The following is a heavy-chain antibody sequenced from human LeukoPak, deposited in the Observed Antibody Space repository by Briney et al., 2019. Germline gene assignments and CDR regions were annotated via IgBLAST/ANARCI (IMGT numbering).Heavy chain of an antibody. V-gene: IGHV3-30*02. CDR2: IRYDGSNK. Sequence: GGSLRLSCAASGFTFSSYAMSWVRQAPGKGLEWVAFIRYDGSNKYYADSVKGRFTISRDNSKSTLYIQMNSLRAEDTAVYYCARAKPKNMVRGLIMRRESRYYFDYWGQGTLVTVSS. CDR1: GFTFSSYA. D-gene: IGHD3-10*01. J-gene: IGHJ4*02. CDR3: ARAKPKNMVRGLIMRRESRYYFDY.